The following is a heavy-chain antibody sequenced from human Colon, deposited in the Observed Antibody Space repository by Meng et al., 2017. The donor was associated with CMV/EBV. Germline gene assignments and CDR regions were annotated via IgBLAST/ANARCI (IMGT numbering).Heavy chain of an antibody. CDR3: TSCGGNCSYHNYYAMDF. V-gene: IGHV3-15*01. D-gene: IGHD2-21*01. J-gene: IGHJ6*02. CDR2: IKSKTDGGTT. Sequence: GESLKISCAASGFTFSNAWMSWVRQAPGKGLEWVGRIKSKTDGGTTDYAAPVKGRFTISRDNAQSSLYLQMNSLRAEDTAVYHCTSCGGNCSYHNYYAMDFWGQGTTVTVSS. CDR1: GFTFSNAW.